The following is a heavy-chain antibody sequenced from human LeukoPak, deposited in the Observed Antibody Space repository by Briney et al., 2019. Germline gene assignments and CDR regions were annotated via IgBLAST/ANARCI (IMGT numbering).Heavy chain of an antibody. D-gene: IGHD2-2*01. J-gene: IGHJ5*02. CDR3: AREACSSTSCYFDP. CDR2: ISSSSSYI. CDR1: GFTFSSYS. Sequence: GGSLRLSCAASGFTFSSYSMNWVRQAPGKGLEWVSSISSSSSYIYYAGSVKSRFTISRDNAKNSLYLQMNSLRAEDTAVYYCAREACSSTSCYFDPWGQGTLVTVSS. V-gene: IGHV3-21*01.